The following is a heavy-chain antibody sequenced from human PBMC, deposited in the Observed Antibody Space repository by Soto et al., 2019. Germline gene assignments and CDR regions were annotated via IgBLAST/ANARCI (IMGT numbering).Heavy chain of an antibody. Sequence: GGSLRLSCAASGFTFSDYYMSWIRQAPGKGLEWVSYISSSSSYTNYADSVKGRFTISRDNAKNSLYLQMNSLRAEDTAVYYCALLAVAGVWEREKDYWGQGTLVTVSS. D-gene: IGHD6-19*01. V-gene: IGHV3-11*06. CDR3: ALLAVAGVWEREKDY. CDR2: ISSSSSYT. J-gene: IGHJ4*02. CDR1: GFTFSDYY.